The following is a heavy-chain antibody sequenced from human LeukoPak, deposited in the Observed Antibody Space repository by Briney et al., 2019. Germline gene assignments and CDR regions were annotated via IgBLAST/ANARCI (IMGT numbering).Heavy chain of an antibody. CDR1: GYLFINYG. CDR3: ARTSGVSVAGSPYYFDF. V-gene: IGHV1-18*01. Sequence: ASVKVSCKASGYLFINYGITWLRQAPGQGLKCIGWISPYSGNTDYAQKLQGRVTMTTDRSTTTAYMELRSLGFDDTAVYYCARTSGVSVAGSPYYFDFWGQGTLITVSS. CDR2: ISPYSGNT. J-gene: IGHJ4*02. D-gene: IGHD6-13*01.